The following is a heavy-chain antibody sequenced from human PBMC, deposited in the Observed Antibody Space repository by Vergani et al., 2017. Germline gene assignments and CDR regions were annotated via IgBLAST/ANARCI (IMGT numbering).Heavy chain of an antibody. Sequence: QVQLVESGGGVVQPGRSLRLSCAASGFTFSSCGMHWVRQAPGKGLEWVAVIWYDGSNKYYADSVKGRFTISRDNSKNTLYLQMNSLRAEDTAVYYCARRRGYSYKNSYYYHYMDVWGKGTTVTVSS. CDR3: ARRRGYSYKNSYYYHYMDV. CDR2: IWYDGSNK. D-gene: IGHD5-18*01. CDR1: GFTFSSCG. V-gene: IGHV3-33*01. J-gene: IGHJ6*03.